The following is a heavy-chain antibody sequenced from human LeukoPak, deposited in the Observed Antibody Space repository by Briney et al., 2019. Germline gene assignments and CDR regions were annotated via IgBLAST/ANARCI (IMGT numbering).Heavy chain of an antibody. D-gene: IGHD5-12*01. CDR2: ISSSSSYI. J-gene: IGHJ4*02. Sequence: GGSLRLSCAASGFTFSSDSMNWVRQAPGKGLEWVSSISSSSSYIYYADSVKGRFTISRDNAKNSLYLQMNSLRAEDTAVYYCASLGATRRFDYWGQGTLVTVSS. V-gene: IGHV3-21*01. CDR1: GFTFSSDS. CDR3: ASLGATRRFDY.